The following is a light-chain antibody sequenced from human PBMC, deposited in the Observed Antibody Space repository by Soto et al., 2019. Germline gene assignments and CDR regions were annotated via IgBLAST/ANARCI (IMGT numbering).Light chain of an antibody. CDR2: EGS. V-gene: IGLV2-14*02. Sequence: QSVLTQPASVSGSPGQSITISCTGTSSDVGGYNLVSWYQQHPGKAPKLMIYEGSQRPSGVSNRFSGSKSGNTASLTISGLQPEDEADYYCSSTSFTGNSDLLVFGGGTKVTVL. CDR1: SSDVGGYNL. J-gene: IGLJ2*01. CDR3: SSTSFTGNSDLLV.